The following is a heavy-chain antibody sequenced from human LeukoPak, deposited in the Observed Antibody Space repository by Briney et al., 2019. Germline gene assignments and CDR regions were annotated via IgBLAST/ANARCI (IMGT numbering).Heavy chain of an antibody. CDR2: IWYDGSNK. D-gene: IGHD1-1*01. V-gene: IGHV3-33*01. J-gene: IGHJ3*02. CDR3: ARDRLDWNAGDVGAFDI. Sequence: AGVPLRLSCVASGFKFSDYGMRWVRQAPGKGLEWVAIIWYDGSNKYYADSVKGRFTISRDNSKNTLYLQMNSLRAEDTAVYYCARDRLDWNAGDVGAFDIWGQGTMVTVSS. CDR1: GFKFSDYG.